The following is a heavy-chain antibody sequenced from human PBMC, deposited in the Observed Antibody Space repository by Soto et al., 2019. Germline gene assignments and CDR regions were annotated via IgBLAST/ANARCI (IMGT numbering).Heavy chain of an antibody. J-gene: IGHJ5*02. CDR1: GYSFSSYT. CDR2: ISANNGVT. V-gene: IGHV1-18*01. Sequence: QVQLVQSGAEVKKPGASVKVSCKASGYSFSSYTINWVRQAPGQGLEWMGWISANNGVTDFGQKFQDRLTLTTDTSTSTAYMELRRLTSDDTAIYYCARSVPWFDPWGQGILVTVSS. CDR3: ARSVPWFDP.